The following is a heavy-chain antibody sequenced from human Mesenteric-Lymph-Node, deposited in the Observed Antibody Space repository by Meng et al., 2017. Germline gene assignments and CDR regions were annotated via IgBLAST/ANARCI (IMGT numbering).Heavy chain of an antibody. CDR1: GFTFSSYA. Sequence: GESLKISCAASGFTFSSYAMHWVRQAPGKGLEWVAVISYDGSNKYYADSVKGRFTISRDNSKNTLYLQMNSLRAEDTAVYYCARGALTTPYGGYWGQGTLVTVSS. CDR3: ARGALTTPYGGY. V-gene: IGHV3-30*04. J-gene: IGHJ4*02. D-gene: IGHD4-17*01. CDR2: ISYDGSNK.